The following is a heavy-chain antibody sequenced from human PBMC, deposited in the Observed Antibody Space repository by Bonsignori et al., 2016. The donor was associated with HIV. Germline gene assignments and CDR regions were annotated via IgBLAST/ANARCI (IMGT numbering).Heavy chain of an antibody. J-gene: IGHJ4*02. V-gene: IGHV1-3*02. CDR3: ARYQSTYYYGSGSPSRPLLFDY. CDR2: SYSGNGNT. D-gene: IGHD3-10*01. Sequence: WVRQAPGQGFEWMVGSYSGNGNTGYAQKFQGRVTMTRDTSTSTAYMELSSQRSEDIDVYYCARYQSTYYYGSGSPSRPLLFDYWGQGTLVTVSS.